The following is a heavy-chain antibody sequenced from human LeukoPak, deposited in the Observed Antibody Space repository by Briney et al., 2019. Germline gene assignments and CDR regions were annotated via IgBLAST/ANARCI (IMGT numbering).Heavy chain of an antibody. CDR1: GGSISSSNW. D-gene: IGHD3-10*01. Sequence: SETLSLTCAVSGGSISSSNWWSWVRQPPGKGLEWIGEIYHSGSTNYNPSLKSRVTISVDKSKNQFSLKLSSVTAADTAVYYCARAVGSGSFQTYYYYMDVWGKGTTVTISS. V-gene: IGHV4-4*02. CDR3: ARAVGSGSFQTYYYYMDV. CDR2: IYHSGST. J-gene: IGHJ6*03.